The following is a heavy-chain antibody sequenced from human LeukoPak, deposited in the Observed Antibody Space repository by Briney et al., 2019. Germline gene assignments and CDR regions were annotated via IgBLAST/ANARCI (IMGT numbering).Heavy chain of an antibody. J-gene: IGHJ6*02. V-gene: IGHV3-21*01. CDR1: GFTFSSYT. CDR3: ARDMDGSGSYFTVAMDV. Sequence: PGGSLRLSCAASGFTFSSYTMNWVRQAPGKGLEWVSPISTSRSYIYYADSVKGRFTVSRDNAKNSLYLQMNSLRAEDTAVYYCARDMDGSGSYFTVAMDVWGQGTTVTVSS. D-gene: IGHD3-10*01. CDR2: ISTSRSYI.